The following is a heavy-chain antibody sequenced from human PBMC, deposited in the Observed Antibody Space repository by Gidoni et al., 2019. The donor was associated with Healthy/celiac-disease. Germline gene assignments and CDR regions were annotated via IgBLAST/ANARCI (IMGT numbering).Heavy chain of an antibody. V-gene: IGHV1-3*01. Sequence: QVQLVQSGAEVQKPGASVKVSCKASGYTFPSYAMHWVRQAPGQRLEWMGWINAGHGNTKYSQKFQGRVTITRDTSASTAYMELSRLRSEDTAVYYCARAAGSGWPGGYYYYGMDVWGQGTTVTASS. D-gene: IGHD6-19*01. CDR3: ARAAGSGWPGGYYYYGMDV. CDR2: INAGHGNT. CDR1: GYTFPSYA. J-gene: IGHJ6*02.